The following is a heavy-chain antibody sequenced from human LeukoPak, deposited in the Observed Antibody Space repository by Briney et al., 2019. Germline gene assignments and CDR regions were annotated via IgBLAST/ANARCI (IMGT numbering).Heavy chain of an antibody. D-gene: IGHD1-1*01. Sequence: GGSLRLSCAASGFTFSSYGMHWVRQAPGKGLEWVAVISYDGSNKYYADSVKGRFTISRDNSKNTLYLQMNSLRAEDTAVYYCAKDLEGIANPGYWDQGTLVTVSS. V-gene: IGHV3-30*18. J-gene: IGHJ4*02. CDR2: ISYDGSNK. CDR1: GFTFSSYG. CDR3: AKDLEGIANPGY.